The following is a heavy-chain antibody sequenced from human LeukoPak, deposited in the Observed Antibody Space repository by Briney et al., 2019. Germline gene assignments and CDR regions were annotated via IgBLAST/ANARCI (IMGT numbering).Heavy chain of an antibody. CDR1: GGTFSSYA. J-gene: IGHJ5*02. D-gene: IGHD3-3*01. CDR3: ARDSSDFRNLIPP. CDR2: IIPIFGTA. Sequence: GASVKVSCKASGGTFSSYAISWVRQAPGQGLEWMGGIIPIFGTAKYAQKFQGRVTITADESTSTAYMELSSLRSEDTAVYYCARDSSDFRNLIPPWGQGTLATVSS. V-gene: IGHV1-69*13.